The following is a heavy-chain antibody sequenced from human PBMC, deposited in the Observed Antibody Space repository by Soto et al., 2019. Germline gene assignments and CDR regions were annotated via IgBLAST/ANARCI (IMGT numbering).Heavy chain of an antibody. Sequence: GASVKVSCKASGGTFSSYTISWVRQAPGQGLEWMGRIIPILGIANYAQKFQGRVTITADKSTSTAYMELSSLRSEDTAVYYCARAPLVVITGDAFDLWGQGTMVTVSS. J-gene: IGHJ3*01. CDR2: IIPILGIA. CDR3: ARAPLVVITGDAFDL. CDR1: GGTFSSYT. D-gene: IGHD3-22*01. V-gene: IGHV1-69*02.